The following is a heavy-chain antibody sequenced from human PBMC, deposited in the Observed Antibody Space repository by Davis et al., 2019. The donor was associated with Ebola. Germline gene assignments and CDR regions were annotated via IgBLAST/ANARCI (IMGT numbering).Heavy chain of an antibody. CDR3: ARSLLWLIDY. V-gene: IGHV4-39*01. Sequence: GSLRLSCTVSGGSISSSSYYWGWIRQPPGKGLEWIGSFYYSGSTYYNPSLKSRVTISVDTSKNQFSLKLSSVTAADTALYYCARSLLWLIDYCGQGTLVTVSS. J-gene: IGHJ4*02. CDR1: GGSISSSSYY. CDR2: FYYSGST. D-gene: IGHD3-10*01.